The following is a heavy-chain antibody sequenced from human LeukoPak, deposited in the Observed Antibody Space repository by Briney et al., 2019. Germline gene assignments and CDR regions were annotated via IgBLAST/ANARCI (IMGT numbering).Heavy chain of an antibody. CDR2: ISGSGGST. J-gene: IGHJ4*02. Sequence: RGSLRLSCAASGFTFSSYSMNWVRQAPGKGLEWVSVISGSGGSTYYADSVKGRFTISRDNSKNTLYLQMDSLRVEDTAVYYCAKDDGGSSGWYPDSWGQGTLVTVSS. V-gene: IGHV3-23*01. CDR1: GFTFSSYS. CDR3: AKDDGGSSGWYPDS. D-gene: IGHD6-19*01.